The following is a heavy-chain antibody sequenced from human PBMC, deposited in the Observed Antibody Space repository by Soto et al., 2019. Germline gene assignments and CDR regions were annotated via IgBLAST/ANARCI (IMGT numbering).Heavy chain of an antibody. CDR3: ARVLSKYCSGGDCYYYDGMDV. D-gene: IGHD2-21*02. V-gene: IGHV4-30-4*02. CDR1: GDSISSGDYY. J-gene: IGHJ6*04. CDR2: IFYSGST. Sequence: SETLSLTCTVSGDSISSGDYYWSWIRHPPGKGLEWIGYIFYSGSTYYNPSLKSRVTISVHTSKNQFSLKLSSVIAADTAVYYCARVLSKYCSGGDCYYYDGMDVWGEGTPVTVSS.